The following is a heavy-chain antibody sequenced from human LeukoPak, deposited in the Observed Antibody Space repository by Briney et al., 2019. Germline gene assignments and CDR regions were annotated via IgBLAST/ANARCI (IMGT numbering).Heavy chain of an antibody. J-gene: IGHJ4*02. V-gene: IGHV4-34*01. CDR2: INHSGST. D-gene: IGHD3-16*01. Sequence: SETLSLTCAVYGGSFSGYYWSWIRQPPGKGLEWIGEINHSGSTNYNPSLKSRVTISVDTSKNQFPLKLSSVTAADTAVYYCARLGDYWGQGTLVTVSS. CDR1: GGSFSGYY. CDR3: ARLGDY.